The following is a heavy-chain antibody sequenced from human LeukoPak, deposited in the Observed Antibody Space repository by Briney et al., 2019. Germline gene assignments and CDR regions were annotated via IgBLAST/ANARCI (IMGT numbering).Heavy chain of an antibody. CDR2: INPSDGST. J-gene: IGHJ4*02. Sequence: ASVKVSCKASGYTFTRYYVHWVRRAPGQGLEWMGIINPSDGSTSYAQKFQGRVTMTRDTSTSKVYMEVSSLTSEDTAVYYCARVHCSGGSCYGEVFDYWGQGTPVTVSS. D-gene: IGHD2-15*01. V-gene: IGHV1-46*01. CDR1: GYTFTRYY. CDR3: ARVHCSGGSCYGEVFDY.